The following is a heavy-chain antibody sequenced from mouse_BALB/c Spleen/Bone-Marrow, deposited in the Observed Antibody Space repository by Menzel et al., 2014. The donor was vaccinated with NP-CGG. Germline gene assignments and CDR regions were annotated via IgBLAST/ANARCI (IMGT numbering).Heavy chain of an antibody. CDR3: ARDMSSLRRYRPWFAY. V-gene: IGHV7-3*02. D-gene: IGHD1-1*01. J-gene: IGHJ3*01. CDR2: IRNKANGYTT. CDR1: GFTFTDYY. Sequence: EVQLVESGGGLVQPGGSLRLSCATSGFTFTDYYMSWVRQPPGKALEWLGFIRNKANGYTTEYSASVKGRFTIARDNSQSILYLQMNTLRVEDSATYYCARDMSSLRRYRPWFAYWGQGTLVTVSA.